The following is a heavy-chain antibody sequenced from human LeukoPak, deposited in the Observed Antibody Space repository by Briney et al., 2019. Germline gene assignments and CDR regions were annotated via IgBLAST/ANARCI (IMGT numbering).Heavy chain of an antibody. CDR1: GYSFTSYW. D-gene: IGHD3-10*01. J-gene: IGHJ3*02. Sequence: GESLKISCKGSGYSFTSYWIGWVRQMPGKGLEWMGIIYPGDSDTRYSPSFQGRVTISADKSISTAYLQWSSLKASDIAMYYCARPMVRGVIDDAFDIWGQGTMVTVSS. V-gene: IGHV5-51*01. CDR3: ARPMVRGVIDDAFDI. CDR2: IYPGDSDT.